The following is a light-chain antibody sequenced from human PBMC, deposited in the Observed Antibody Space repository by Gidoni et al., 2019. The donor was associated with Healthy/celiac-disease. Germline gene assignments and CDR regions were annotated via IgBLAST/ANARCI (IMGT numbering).Light chain of an antibody. V-gene: IGKV1-33*01. Sequence: DIQMTQSPSSLSASVGDRVTITCQASQDISNNLNWYQQKPGKAPKLLIYDASNLETGVLSRFSGSGSGTDFTFTISSLQPEDIATYYCQQYDNLLTFGGGTKVEIK. CDR1: QDISNN. CDR2: DAS. CDR3: QQYDNLLT. J-gene: IGKJ4*01.